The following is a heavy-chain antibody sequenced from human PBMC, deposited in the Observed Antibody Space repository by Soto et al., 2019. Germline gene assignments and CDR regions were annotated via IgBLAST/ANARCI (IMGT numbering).Heavy chain of an antibody. J-gene: IGHJ3*02. D-gene: IGHD1-26*01. CDR3: ARYSGNYQDAFDI. CDR1: GFTFTLYS. CDR2: INGGSGKT. V-gene: IGHV1-3*01. Sequence: QVQLVQSGAEVKKPGASVKVSCRASGFTFTLYSMHWVRQAPGQRLEWMGWINGGSGKTKYSKKFQGRVTIARDTSASTAYMEVRRLRSEDTAVYYCARYSGNYQDAFDIWGQGTMVTVSS.